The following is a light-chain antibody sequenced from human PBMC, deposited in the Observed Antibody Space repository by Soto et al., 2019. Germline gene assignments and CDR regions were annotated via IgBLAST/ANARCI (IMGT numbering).Light chain of an antibody. CDR2: GAS. J-gene: IGKJ4*01. Sequence: EIVLTQSPGTLSLSPGERATLSCRASQSVSSSYLAWYQQKPGQAPRLLIYGASSRATGIPDRFSGSGSGTDFTLTISRLEPEDFAVYYCQQYGSPLTVGGGTKVEIK. CDR1: QSVSSSY. V-gene: IGKV3-20*01. CDR3: QQYGSPLT.